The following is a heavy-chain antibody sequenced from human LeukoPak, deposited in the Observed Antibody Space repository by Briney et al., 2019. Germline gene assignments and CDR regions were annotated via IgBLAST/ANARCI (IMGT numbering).Heavy chain of an antibody. CDR1: SSSISNYY. CDR2: IYYSGGT. V-gene: IGHV4-59*01. CDR3: AREPLGDYGGSSGFDY. D-gene: IGHD4-23*01. Sequence: SETLSLTCTVSSSSISNYYWNWIRQPPGKGLEWIGYIYYSGGTNYNPSLKSRLTISVDTSKNQFSLKLTSVTAADTAVYYCAREPLGDYGGSSGFDYWGQGSLVTVSS. J-gene: IGHJ4*02.